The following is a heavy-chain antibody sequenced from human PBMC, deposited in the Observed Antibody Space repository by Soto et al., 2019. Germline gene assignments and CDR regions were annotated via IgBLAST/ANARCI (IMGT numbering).Heavy chain of an antibody. Sequence: QVQLQESGPGLVKPSESLSLTCTVSGGSISSYYWNWIRQPPGKGLEWIGYIYYSGTTNYHPSLKSRVTISVDTSKSQFSLKLSSVTAADTAVYYCARDEGRWATMEGELKGWFDPWGQGTLVTVSS. CDR1: GGSISSYY. J-gene: IGHJ5*02. D-gene: IGHD5-12*01. CDR3: ARDEGRWATMEGELKGWFDP. V-gene: IGHV4-59*01. CDR2: IYYSGTT.